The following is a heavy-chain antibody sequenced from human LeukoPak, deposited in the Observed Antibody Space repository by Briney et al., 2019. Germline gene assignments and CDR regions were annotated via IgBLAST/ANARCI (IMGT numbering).Heavy chain of an antibody. V-gene: IGHV1-69*13. CDR2: IIPIFGTA. D-gene: IGHD2-15*01. J-gene: IGHJ5*02. CDR3: ARVGSGGSCYRSCGFDP. CDR1: GGTFSSYA. Sequence: ASVKVSCKASGGTFSSYAISWVRQAPGQGLEWMGGIIPIFGTANYAQKFQGRVTITADESTSTAYMELSSLRSEDTAVYYCARVGSGGSCYRSCGFDPWGQGTLVTVSS.